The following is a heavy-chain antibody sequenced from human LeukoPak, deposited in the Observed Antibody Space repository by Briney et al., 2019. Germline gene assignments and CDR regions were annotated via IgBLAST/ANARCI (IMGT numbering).Heavy chain of an antibody. Sequence: SETLSLTCAVYGGSFSGYYWSWIRQPPGKGLEWIGEINHSGSTNYNPSLKSRVTISVDTSKNQFSLKLSSVTAADTAVYYCARGRFHGYVWGSQSSRLYYFDYWGQGTLVTVSS. CDR1: GGSFSGYY. V-gene: IGHV4-34*01. D-gene: IGHD3-16*01. CDR3: ARGRFHGYVWGSQSSRLYYFDY. CDR2: INHSGST. J-gene: IGHJ4*02.